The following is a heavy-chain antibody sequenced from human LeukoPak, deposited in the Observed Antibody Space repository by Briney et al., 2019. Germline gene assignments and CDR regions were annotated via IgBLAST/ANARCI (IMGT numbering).Heavy chain of an antibody. J-gene: IGHJ3*02. Sequence: ASVKVSCKASGGTFSSYAISWVRQAPGQGLEWMGWISAYNGNTNYAQKLQGRVTMTTDTSTSTACMELRSLRSDDTAVYYCARLRDLLFQQLDLRMDAFDIWGQGTMVTVSS. V-gene: IGHV1-18*01. CDR1: GGTFSSYA. CDR3: ARLRDLLFQQLDLRMDAFDI. D-gene: IGHD6-13*01. CDR2: ISAYNGNT.